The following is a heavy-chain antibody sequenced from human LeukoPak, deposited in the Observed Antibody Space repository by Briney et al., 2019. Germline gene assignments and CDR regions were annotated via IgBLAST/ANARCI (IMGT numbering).Heavy chain of an antibody. CDR1: GFTFSSYS. CDR2: ITRSSSAK. J-gene: IGHJ4*02. Sequence: GGSLRLSCAASGFTFSSYSMNWVRQAPGKGLEWVSYITRSSSAKFYADSVKGRFTISRDNAENLLYLQMNSLRAEDTAVYYCTRDQEGSDYWGQGTLVTVSS. CDR3: TRDQEGSDY. V-gene: IGHV3-48*01.